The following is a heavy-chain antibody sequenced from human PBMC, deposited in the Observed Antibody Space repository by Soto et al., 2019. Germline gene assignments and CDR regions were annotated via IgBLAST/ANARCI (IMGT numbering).Heavy chain of an antibody. CDR3: ARGQAPAEQPGYYYYYYGMDV. CDR2: IWYDGSNK. Sequence: GGSRRLSWAASGSTFSSYGMHGVRQAPGKGLEWVAVIWYDGSNKYYADSVKGRFTISRDNSKNTLYLQMNSLRAEDTAVYYCARGQAPAEQPGYYYYYYGMDVWGQGTTVTVSS. D-gene: IGHD6-13*01. CDR1: GSTFSSYG. J-gene: IGHJ6*02. V-gene: IGHV3-33*01.